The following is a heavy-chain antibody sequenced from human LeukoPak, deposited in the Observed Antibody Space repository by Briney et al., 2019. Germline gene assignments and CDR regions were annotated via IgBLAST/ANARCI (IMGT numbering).Heavy chain of an antibody. D-gene: IGHD4-23*01. J-gene: IGHJ4*02. V-gene: IGHV3-48*03. CDR1: GFTLSSSE. CDR3: ARVPPGYGGNSPGFDY. Sequence: PGGSLRLSCAASGFTLSSSEMNWVRQAPGKGLEWVSYISRSGSTIFYADSVKGRFTISRDNAKNSLYLQMNSLRAEDTAVYYCARVPPGYGGNSPGFDYWGQGTLVTVSS. CDR2: ISRSGSTI.